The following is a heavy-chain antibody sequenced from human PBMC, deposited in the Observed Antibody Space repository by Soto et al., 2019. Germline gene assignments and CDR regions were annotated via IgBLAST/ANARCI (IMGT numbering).Heavy chain of an antibody. V-gene: IGHV3-23*01. J-gene: IGHJ6*03. Sequence: GGSLRLSCAASGFTFGSYAMSWVRQAPGKGLEWVSAISGSGGSTYYADSVKGRFTISRDNSKNTLYLQMNSLRAEDTAVYYCAKEVSQYYYYYMDVWGKGTTVTVSS. CDR1: GFTFGSYA. CDR3: AKEVSQYYYYYMDV. CDR2: ISGSGGST.